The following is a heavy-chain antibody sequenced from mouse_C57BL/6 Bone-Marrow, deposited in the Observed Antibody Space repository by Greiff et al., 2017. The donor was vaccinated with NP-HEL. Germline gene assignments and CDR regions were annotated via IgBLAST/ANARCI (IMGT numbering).Heavy chain of an antibody. CDR2: ISYSGST. J-gene: IGHJ3*01. CDR3: ARSNYYDYGERAWFAY. V-gene: IGHV3-8*01. Sequence: EVKLQESGPGLAKPSQTLSLTCSVTGYSITSDYWNWIRKFPGNKLEYMGYISYSGSTYYNPSLKSRISITRDTSKNQYYLQLNSVTTEDTATYYCARSNYYDYGERAWFAYWGQGTLVTVSA. D-gene: IGHD2-4*01. CDR1: GYSITSDY.